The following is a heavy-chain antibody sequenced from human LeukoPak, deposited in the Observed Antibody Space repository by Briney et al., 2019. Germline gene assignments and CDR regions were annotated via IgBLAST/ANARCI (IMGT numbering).Heavy chain of an antibody. CDR2: ISDRGGST. CDR1: GFTFSSYA. J-gene: IGHJ6*04. CDR3: AELGITMIGGV. Sequence: GGSLRLSCAASGFTFSSYAMSWVRQAPGKGLEWVSTISDRGGSTYYADSVKGRFTISRDNAKNSLYLQMNSLRAEDTAVYYCAELGITMIGGVWGKGTTVTISS. D-gene: IGHD3-10*02. V-gene: IGHV3-23*01.